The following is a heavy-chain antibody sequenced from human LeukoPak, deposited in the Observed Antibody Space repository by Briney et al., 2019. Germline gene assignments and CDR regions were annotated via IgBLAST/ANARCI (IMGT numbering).Heavy chain of an antibody. CDR2: IYYTGAT. J-gene: IGHJ4*02. D-gene: IGHD6-19*01. CDR1: GGSISSYY. V-gene: IGHV4-59*08. CDR3: ARYGGSGWVIDN. Sequence: SETLSLTCTVSGGSISSYYWTWIRQPPGKGLEWIGYIYYTGATSYNPSLKSRVTISVDTSKKQFSLKLTSVAAADTAVYYCARYGGSGWVIDNWGQGTLVTVSS.